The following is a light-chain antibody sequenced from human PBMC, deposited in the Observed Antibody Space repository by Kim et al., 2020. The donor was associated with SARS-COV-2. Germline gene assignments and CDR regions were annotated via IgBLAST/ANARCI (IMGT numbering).Light chain of an antibody. Sequence: QGQEASIPCSGVKLGDKFASGYQQKPCQSPVLFIYQDSKRPSGIPARFSGSNSGNTATLTISGTQAMDEADYYCQAWDSSTWVFGGGTQLTVL. CDR2: QDS. CDR1: KLGDKF. V-gene: IGLV3-1*01. CDR3: QAWDSSTWV. J-gene: IGLJ3*02.